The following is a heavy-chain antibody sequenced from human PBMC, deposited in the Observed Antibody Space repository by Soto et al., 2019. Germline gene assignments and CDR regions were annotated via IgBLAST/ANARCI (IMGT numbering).Heavy chain of an antibody. CDR1: GFTFSSYG. D-gene: IGHD2-2*01. Sequence: QVQLVESGGGVVQPGRSLRLSCAASGFTFSSYGMHWVRQAPGKGLEWVAGIWYDGSNKYYADSVKGPFTISRANSKNTLYLQMNSLRAQDTAVYYCARDGSGYCSSTSCYGGGWFDPWGQGTLVTVSS. V-gene: IGHV3-33*01. CDR3: ARDGSGYCSSTSCYGGGWFDP. J-gene: IGHJ5*02. CDR2: IWYDGSNK.